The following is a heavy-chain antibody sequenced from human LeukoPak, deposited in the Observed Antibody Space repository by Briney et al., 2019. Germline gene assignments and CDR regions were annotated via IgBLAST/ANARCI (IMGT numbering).Heavy chain of an antibody. CDR2: TNHSGNT. Sequence: PSETLSLTCAVYGGSFSGYYWSWIRQPPGKGLEWIGETNHSGNTNYNPSLKSRVTISVDTYKNQFSLKLSSVTAADTAVYYCARGGAVRYYGSGPAPSHGWFDPWGQGTLVTVSS. CDR3: ARGGAVRYYGSGPAPSHGWFDP. V-gene: IGHV4-34*01. CDR1: GGSFSGYY. D-gene: IGHD3-10*01. J-gene: IGHJ5*02.